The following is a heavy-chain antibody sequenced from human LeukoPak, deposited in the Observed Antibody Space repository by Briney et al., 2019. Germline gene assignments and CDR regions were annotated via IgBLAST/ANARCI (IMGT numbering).Heavy chain of an antibody. Sequence: GGSLRLARAASGFKFDDHGMNWVRQVPGKGLEWVSGIDWSGGHTGYGESVKGRFTISRDNSKNTLYLQMNSLRVEDTAVFYCATTQDCGRTDCYRAFDIWGQGTMVTVSS. D-gene: IGHD2-21*02. J-gene: IGHJ3*02. CDR3: ATTQDCGRTDCYRAFDI. V-gene: IGHV3-20*04. CDR1: GFKFDDHG. CDR2: IDWSGGHT.